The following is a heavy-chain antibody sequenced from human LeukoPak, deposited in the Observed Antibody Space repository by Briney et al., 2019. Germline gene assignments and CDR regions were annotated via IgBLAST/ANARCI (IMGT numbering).Heavy chain of an antibody. CDR3: ARVRYGDYVRYFDY. CDR2: INSDGSST. V-gene: IGHV3-74*01. D-gene: IGHD4-17*01. J-gene: IGHJ4*02. Sequence: GGSLRLSSAASGFTFSSYWMHWVRQAPGKGLVWVSRINSDGSSTSYADSVKGRFTISRDNAKNTLYLQMNSLRAEDTAVYYCARVRYGDYVRYFDYWGQGTLVTVSS. CDR1: GFTFSSYW.